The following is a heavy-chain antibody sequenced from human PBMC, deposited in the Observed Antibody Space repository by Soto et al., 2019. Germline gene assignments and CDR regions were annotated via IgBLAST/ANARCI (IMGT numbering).Heavy chain of an antibody. CDR1: GYTLTELS. Sequence: GASVKVSCKVSGYTLTELSMHWVRQAPGKGLEWMGGFDPEDGETIYAQKFQGRVTMTEDTSTDTAYMELSSLRSGDTAVYYCATGGLVVHLRAPLDPWGQGTLVTV. D-gene: IGHD2-2*01. J-gene: IGHJ5*02. CDR3: ATGGLVVHLRAPLDP. V-gene: IGHV1-24*01. CDR2: FDPEDGET.